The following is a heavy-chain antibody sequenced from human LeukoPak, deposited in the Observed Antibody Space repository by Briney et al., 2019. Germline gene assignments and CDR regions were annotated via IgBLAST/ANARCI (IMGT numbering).Heavy chain of an antibody. CDR2: INPSGGST. CDR1: GYTFTSYY. Sequence: ASVKVSCKASGYTFTSYYMHWVRQAPGQGLEWMGIINPSGGSTSYAQKFQGRVTMTRDTSISTAYMELSRLRSDDTAVYYCASFVEMATTPQFDYWGQGTLVTVSS. V-gene: IGHV1-46*01. J-gene: IGHJ4*02. CDR3: ASFVEMATTPQFDY. D-gene: IGHD5-24*01.